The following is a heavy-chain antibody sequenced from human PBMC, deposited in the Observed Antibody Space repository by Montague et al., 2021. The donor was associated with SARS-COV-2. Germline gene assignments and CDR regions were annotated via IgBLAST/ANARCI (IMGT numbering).Heavy chain of an antibody. CDR2: ISYDGSNK. Sequence: SMRISCAASGFTFSSYAMHWVRQAPGKGLEWVAVISYDGSNKYYADSVKGRFTISRDNSKNTLYLQMNSLRAEDTAVYYCAREPSGYDILTGYYNSGYFDYWGQGTLVTVSS. J-gene: IGHJ4*02. D-gene: IGHD3-9*01. CDR3: AREPSGYDILTGYYNSGYFDY. V-gene: IGHV3-30-3*01. CDR1: GFTFSSYA.